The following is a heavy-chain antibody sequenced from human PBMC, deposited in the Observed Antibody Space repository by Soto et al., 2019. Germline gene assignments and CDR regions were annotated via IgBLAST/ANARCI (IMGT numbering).Heavy chain of an antibody. CDR3: ARRRHDAFDI. CDR2: IDPSDSYT. Sequence: EFVRSSFKGAGYSFTSYWISWVRQMPGKGLEWMGRIDPSDSYTNYSPSFQGHVTISADKSISTAYLQWSSLKASDTAMYYCARRRHDAFDIWGQGTMVTVSS. J-gene: IGHJ3*02. CDR1: GYSFTSYW. V-gene: IGHV5-10-1*01.